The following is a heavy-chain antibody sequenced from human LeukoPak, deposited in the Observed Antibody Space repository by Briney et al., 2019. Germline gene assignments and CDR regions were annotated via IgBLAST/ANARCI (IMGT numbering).Heavy chain of an antibody. CDR1: GFTFSSYA. CDR3: AKARYYDILTGIDY. V-gene: IGHV3-23*01. CDR2: ISGSGGST. J-gene: IGHJ4*02. Sequence: PGGSLRLSCAASGFTFSSYAMSWVRQAPGKGLEWVSAISGSGGSTYYADSVKGRFTISRDNSKNTLYLQMNSLRAEDTAVYYCAKARYYDILTGIDYWGQGTLVTVSS. D-gene: IGHD3-9*01.